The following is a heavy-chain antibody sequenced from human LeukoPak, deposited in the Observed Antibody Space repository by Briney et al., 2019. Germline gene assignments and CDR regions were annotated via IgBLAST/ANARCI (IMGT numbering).Heavy chain of an antibody. V-gene: IGHV1-24*01. Sequence: GASVKVSCKVSGYSLTELSMHWVRQAPGKGPEWMGCFDPENGETLYAQEFQGRVILTEDTSTDTAYMELSSLRSEDTALYYCTRSAVVLPYYFDYWRQGTLVTVSS. J-gene: IGHJ4*02. CDR3: TRSAVVLPYYFDY. CDR2: FDPENGET. CDR1: GYSLTELS. D-gene: IGHD3-22*01.